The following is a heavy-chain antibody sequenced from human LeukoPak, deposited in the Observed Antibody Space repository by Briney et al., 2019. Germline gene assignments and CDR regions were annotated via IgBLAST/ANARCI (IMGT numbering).Heavy chain of an antibody. CDR1: GGSFSGYY. CDR2: INHSGST. Sequence: SETLSLTCAVYGGSFSGYYWSWIRQPPGKGLEWIGEINHSGSTNYNPSLKSRVTISVDTSKNQFSLKLSSVTAADTAVYFCAGIFYYDSSGLRSWGQGTLVTVSS. V-gene: IGHV4-34*01. J-gene: IGHJ5*02. D-gene: IGHD3-22*01. CDR3: AGIFYYDSSGLRS.